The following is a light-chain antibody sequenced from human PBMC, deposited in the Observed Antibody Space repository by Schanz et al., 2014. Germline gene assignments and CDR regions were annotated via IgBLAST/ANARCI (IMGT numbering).Light chain of an antibody. CDR3: SSHGGSRV. CDR2: NVN. J-gene: IGLJ3*02. Sequence: QSVLTQPRSVSGSPGQSVTISCTGTNSDVGGYDYVSWYQQHPGKAPKLLIYNVNERPSGVPDRFSGSKSGNTASLTISGLQAEDEADYYCSSHGGSRVFGGGTKLTVL. CDR1: NSDVGGYDY. V-gene: IGLV2-11*01.